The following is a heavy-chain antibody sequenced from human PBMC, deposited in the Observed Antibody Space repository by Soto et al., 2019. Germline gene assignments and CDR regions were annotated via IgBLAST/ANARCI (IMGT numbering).Heavy chain of an antibody. Sequence: PGESLKISCMGSWYKVSTWHNFTSYWIAWVRQMPGEGLEWMGIIYPGDSDTRYSPSFQGQVTISADKSINSVYLQWSSLKASDTATYYCARLGFNYDFLSGYYNVHHYYGIDVWGQGTTVTVSS. V-gene: IGHV5-51*01. D-gene: IGHD3-3*01. CDR3: ARLGFNYDFLSGYYNVHHYYGIDV. CDR1: WYKVSTWHNFTSYW. CDR2: IYPGDSDT. J-gene: IGHJ6*02.